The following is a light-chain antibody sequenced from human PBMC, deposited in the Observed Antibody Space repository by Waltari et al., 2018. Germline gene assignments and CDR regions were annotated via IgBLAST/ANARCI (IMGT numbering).Light chain of an antibody. CDR1: RTDVVGYDP. CDR2: EVT. Sequence: QSALTQPPSASGSPVQSITISSTGIRTDVVGYDPVFCYQQHPGKAPNLLLYEVTKRPSGVPDRFSGSKSDDTASLAVSGLQAEDEADYYCSSYAGGSSLMFGGGTKLTVL. CDR3: SSYAGGSSLM. V-gene: IGLV2-8*01. J-gene: IGLJ3*02.